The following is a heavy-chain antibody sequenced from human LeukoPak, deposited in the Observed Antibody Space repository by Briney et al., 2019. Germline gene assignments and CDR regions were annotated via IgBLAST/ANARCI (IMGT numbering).Heavy chain of an antibody. D-gene: IGHD6-19*01. J-gene: IGHJ4*02. CDR3: AREDGSGWYGGGH. V-gene: IGHV1-69*04. Sequence: SVKVSCKASGGTFSSYTISWVRQAPGQGLEWMGRIIPILGIANYAQKFQGRVTITADKSTSTAYMELSSLRSEDTAVYYCAREDGSGWYGGGHWGQGTLVTVSS. CDR1: GGTFSSYT. CDR2: IIPILGIA.